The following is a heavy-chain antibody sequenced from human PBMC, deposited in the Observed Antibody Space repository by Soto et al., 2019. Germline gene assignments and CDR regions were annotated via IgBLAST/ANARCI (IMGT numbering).Heavy chain of an antibody. Sequence: SGPTLVKPTQTLTLTCTFSGFSLSTSGVGVGWIRQPPGKALEWLALIYWDDDKRYSPSLKSRLTITKDTSKNQVVLTMTNMDPVDTATYYCAHLDIHYYGSGIPHYYYMDVWGKGTTVTVSS. V-gene: IGHV2-5*02. D-gene: IGHD3-10*01. CDR3: AHLDIHYYGSGIPHYYYMDV. CDR1: GFSLSTSGVG. J-gene: IGHJ6*03. CDR2: IYWDDDK.